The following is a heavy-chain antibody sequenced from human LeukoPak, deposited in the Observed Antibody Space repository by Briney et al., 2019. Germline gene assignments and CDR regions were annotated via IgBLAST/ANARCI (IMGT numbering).Heavy chain of an antibody. CDR1: GGSISRGGHY. Sequence: SQTLSLTCTVSGGSISRGGHYWSWIRQHPGKGLEWIGYIYYSGSTYYNPSLKSRLMISVDTSKNQFSLRLTSVTAADTAVYYCARGLTHYYGSGSYPPRYWGQGTVVTVSS. J-gene: IGHJ4*02. D-gene: IGHD3-10*01. CDR2: IYYSGST. CDR3: ARGLTHYYGSGSYPPRY. V-gene: IGHV4-31*03.